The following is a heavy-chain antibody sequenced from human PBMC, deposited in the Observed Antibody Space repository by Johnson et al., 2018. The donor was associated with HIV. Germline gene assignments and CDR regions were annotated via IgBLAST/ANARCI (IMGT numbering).Heavy chain of an antibody. CDR3: AKDTIAGVKGDSLI. CDR1: GFTFSSYG. J-gene: IGHJ3*02. D-gene: IGHD3-9*01. V-gene: IGHV3-30*02. CDR2: IRYDGSNK. Sequence: QVQLVESGGGVVQPGGSLRLSCAASGFTFSSYGMHWVRQAPGKGLEWVAFIRYDGSNKYYADSVKGRFIISRDNSKNTLYLQMNSLRAEDTAVYYCAKDTIAGVKGDSLIWGQGTMVTVSS.